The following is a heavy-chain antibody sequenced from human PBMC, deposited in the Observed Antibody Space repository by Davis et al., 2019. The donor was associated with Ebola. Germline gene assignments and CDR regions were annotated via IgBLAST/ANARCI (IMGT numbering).Heavy chain of an antibody. J-gene: IGHJ6*02. CDR2: IYPGDSDT. D-gene: IGHD3-10*01. CDR3: ATSELGPAAMPSGMDV. V-gene: IGHV5-51*01. Sequence: GESLKISCKGSGYSFTSYWIGWVRQLPGKGLEWMGIIYPGDSDTRYSPSFQGQVTISADKSISTAYLQWSSLKASDTAMYYCATSELGPAAMPSGMDVWGQGTTVTVSS. CDR1: GYSFTSYW.